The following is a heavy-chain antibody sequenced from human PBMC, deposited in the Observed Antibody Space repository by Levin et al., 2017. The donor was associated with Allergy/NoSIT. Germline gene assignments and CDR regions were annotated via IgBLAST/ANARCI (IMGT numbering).Heavy chain of an antibody. CDR1: GGSISSSNW. J-gene: IGHJ4*02. CDR3: ARMMAADGEFDY. Sequence: GSLRLSCAVSGGSISSSNWWSWVRQPPGKGLEWIGEIYHSGSTNYNPSLKSRVTISVDKSKNQFSLKLSSVTAADTAVYYCARMMAADGEFDYWGQGTLVTVSS. CDR2: IYHSGST. V-gene: IGHV4-4*02. D-gene: IGHD6-13*01.